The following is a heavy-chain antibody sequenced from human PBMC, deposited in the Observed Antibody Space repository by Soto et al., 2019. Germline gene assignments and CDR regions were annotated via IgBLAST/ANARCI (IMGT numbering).Heavy chain of an antibody. D-gene: IGHD1-1*01. V-gene: IGHV3-23*01. CDR2: ISDRGDTT. J-gene: IGHJ4*02. CDR3: AKDKPGTTSLDY. CDR1: GFTISSYA. Sequence: PGGSLRLSCAASGFTISSYAMYWVRQAQGKGMEWVSAISDRGDTTHYADSVKGRFTISRDTTKNNLYLQLNTLRSDDTAVYYCAKDKPGTTSLDYWGQGTLVTVSS.